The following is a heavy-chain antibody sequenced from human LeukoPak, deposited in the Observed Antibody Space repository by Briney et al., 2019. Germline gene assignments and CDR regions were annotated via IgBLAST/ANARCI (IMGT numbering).Heavy chain of an antibody. CDR1: GFTFSSYE. J-gene: IGHJ4*02. Sequence: GGSLRLSCAASGFTFSSYEMNWVRQAPGKGLEWVSSISSTSTYISYADSVKGRFTISRDNAKNSLYLQMNSLRAEDTAVYYCARGGGNFDYWGQGTLVTVSS. V-gene: IGHV3-21*01. CDR2: ISSTSTYI. CDR3: ARGGGNFDY. D-gene: IGHD2-15*01.